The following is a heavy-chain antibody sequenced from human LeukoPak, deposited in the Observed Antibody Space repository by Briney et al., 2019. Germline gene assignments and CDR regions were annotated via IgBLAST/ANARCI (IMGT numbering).Heavy chain of an antibody. D-gene: IGHD1-26*01. V-gene: IGHV3-74*01. J-gene: IGHJ5*02. CDR1: GFTFSSYW. CDR2: INSDGSST. Sequence: GGSLRLSCAASGFTFSSYWMHWVRQAPGKGLVWVSRINSDGSSTRYADSVKGRFTISRDNAKNTLFLQMNSLRAEDTAVYYCVRGVGGDSRFDPWGQGTLVTVSS. CDR3: VRGVGGDSRFDP.